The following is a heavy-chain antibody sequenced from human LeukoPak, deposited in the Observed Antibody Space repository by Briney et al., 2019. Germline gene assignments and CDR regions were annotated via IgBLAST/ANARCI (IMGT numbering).Heavy chain of an antibody. D-gene: IGHD3-3*01. CDR2: IIPIFGIA. CDR1: GGTFSSYA. Sequence: ASVKVSCKASGGTFSSYAISWVRQAPGQGLEWMGKIIPIFGIANYARKFQGRVTITADKSTSTAYMELSSLRSEDTAVYYCVITIDYFDYWGQGTLVTVSS. V-gene: IGHV1-69*04. J-gene: IGHJ4*02. CDR3: VITIDYFDY.